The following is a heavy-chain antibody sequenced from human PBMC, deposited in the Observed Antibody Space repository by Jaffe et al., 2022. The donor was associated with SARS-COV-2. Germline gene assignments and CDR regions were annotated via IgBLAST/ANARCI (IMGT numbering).Heavy chain of an antibody. V-gene: IGHV3-7*03. CDR2: INQDGSED. CDR1: GFTFSDYW. Sequence: EVQLVESGGNLVQPGGSLRLSCAASGFTFSDYWMSWVRQAPGKGLEWVANINQDGSEDYYVDSVKGRFTISRDNAKNSLFLQLNGLRAEDTAVYRCARDRNAERGSDFWGQGTLVTVSS. CDR3: ARDRNAERGSDF. J-gene: IGHJ4*02. D-gene: IGHD1-1*01.